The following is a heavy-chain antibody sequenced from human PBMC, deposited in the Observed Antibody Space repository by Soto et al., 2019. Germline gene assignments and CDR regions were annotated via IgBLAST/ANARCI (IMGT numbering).Heavy chain of an antibody. J-gene: IGHJ4*02. CDR3: ARGYSGYDYNFDY. D-gene: IGHD5-12*01. Sequence: PSESLSLTCSVSGFVTLSGSYYWSWIRQRPGKGLECLGYIFNSGSAYYNPSLRSRVTISIDTSKDEFSLTLSSVTAADTAVYFCARGYSGYDYNFDYWGQGISVTVSS. CDR1: GFVTLSGSYY. V-gene: IGHV4-31*03. CDR2: IFNSGSA.